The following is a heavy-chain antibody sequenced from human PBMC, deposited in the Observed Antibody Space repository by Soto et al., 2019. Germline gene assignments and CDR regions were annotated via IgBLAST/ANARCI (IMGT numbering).Heavy chain of an antibody. V-gene: IGHV1-2*02. CDR3: ARVAGHKNARFDT. CDR2: INPGSGVT. Sequence: ASVKVSCKASGYSFTKYHMHWVREAPGQGLEWMGWINPGSGVTNQAQKFQGRVTMTRDTSITTTYMELNSLTSDDTAVYYCARVAGHKNARFDTWGQGALVTVSS. D-gene: IGHD1-1*01. J-gene: IGHJ4*02. CDR1: GYSFTKYH.